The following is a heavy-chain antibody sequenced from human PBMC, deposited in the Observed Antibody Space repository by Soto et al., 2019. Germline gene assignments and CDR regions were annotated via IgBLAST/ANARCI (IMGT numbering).Heavy chain of an antibody. CDR2: IYYSGST. D-gene: IGHD3-9*01. CDR3: AREFLYYDILTGYYTPRAFDI. Sequence: ASETLSLTCTVSGGSISSGGYYWSWIRQHPGKGLEWIGYIYYSGSTYYNPSLKSRVTISVDTSKNQFSLKLSSVTAADTAVYYCAREFLYYDILTGYYTPRAFDIWGQGTMVTVSS. V-gene: IGHV4-31*03. J-gene: IGHJ3*02. CDR1: GGSISSGGYY.